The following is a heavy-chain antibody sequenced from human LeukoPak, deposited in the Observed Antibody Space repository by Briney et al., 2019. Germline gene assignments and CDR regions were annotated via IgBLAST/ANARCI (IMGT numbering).Heavy chain of an antibody. CDR3: ARFRLRGHYFDY. J-gene: IGHJ4*02. V-gene: IGHV4-30-2*01. Sequence: PSETLSLTCTVSGGSIGSGGYYWSWIRQPPGKGLEWIGYIYHSGSTYYNPSLKSRVTISVDRSKNQFSLKLSSVTAADTAVYYCARFRLRGHYFDYWGQGTLVTVSS. CDR2: IYHSGST. CDR1: GGSIGSGGYY. D-gene: IGHD6-25*01.